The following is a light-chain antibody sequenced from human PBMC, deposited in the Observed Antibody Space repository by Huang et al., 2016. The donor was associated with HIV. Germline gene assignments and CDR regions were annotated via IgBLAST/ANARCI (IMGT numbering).Light chain of an antibody. V-gene: IGKV3-15*01. Sequence: EIVLTQSPATLSLSPGERAALSCRATQSINNNLAWYQQKPGHAPRLLIYGASTRASGIPARFRGSGSGTEFTLTISSLQSEDFAVDYCQQYNNWPPLLTFGGGTKVDIK. J-gene: IGKJ4*01. CDR2: GAS. CDR3: QQYNNWPPLLT. CDR1: QSINNN.